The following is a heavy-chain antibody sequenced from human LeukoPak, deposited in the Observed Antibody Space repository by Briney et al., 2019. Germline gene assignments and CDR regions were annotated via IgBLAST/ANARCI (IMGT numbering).Heavy chain of an antibody. V-gene: IGHV3-66*01. CDR1: EFIVSINY. J-gene: IGHJ6*03. CDR2: IYSRGDT. D-gene: IGHD4-23*01. Sequence: GGSLRLSCAASEFIVSINYMTWVRQAPGKGLEWVSLIYSRGDTKYADSVKGRFTISRDNAKNSLYLQMNSLRAEDTALYYCARGFTHGNSYYFYYMDVWGKGTTVTVSS. CDR3: ARGFTHGNSYYFYYMDV.